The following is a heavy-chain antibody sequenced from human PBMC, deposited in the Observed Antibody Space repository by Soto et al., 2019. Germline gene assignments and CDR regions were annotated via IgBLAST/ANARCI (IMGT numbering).Heavy chain of an antibody. D-gene: IGHD1-1*01. CDR3: AREFVNNYVSWFDP. J-gene: IGHJ5*02. CDR2: ISAYNGNT. CDR1: GYTFTSYC. V-gene: IGHV1-18*01. Sequence: ASVKVSCKASGYTFTSYCISWVRQAPGQGLEWMGWISAYNGNTNYAQKLQGRVTMTTDTSTSTAYMELRSLRSDDTAVYYCAREFVNNYVSWFDPWGQGTLVTVSS.